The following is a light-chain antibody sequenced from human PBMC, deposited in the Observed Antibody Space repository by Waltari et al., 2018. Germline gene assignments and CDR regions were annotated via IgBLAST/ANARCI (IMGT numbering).Light chain of an antibody. V-gene: IGLV2-14*01. J-gene: IGLJ3*02. CDR3: SSFTSSSTWV. CDR2: DVS. CDR1: TSDVGVYNY. Sequence: QSALTQPASVSGSPGQSTTISCTGTTSDVGVYNYVSWYQQHPGKAPKLMIYDVSNRPSGVSNRFSGSKSGNTASLTISGLQAEDEADYYCSSFTSSSTWVFGGGTKLTVL.